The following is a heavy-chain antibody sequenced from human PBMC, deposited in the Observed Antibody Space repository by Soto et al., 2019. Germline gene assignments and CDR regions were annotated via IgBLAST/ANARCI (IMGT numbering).Heavy chain of an antibody. CDR2: INAGNGNT. CDR1: GYTFTSYA. D-gene: IGHD1-20*01. V-gene: IGHV1-3*05. CDR3: AIGITLPTTLDY. J-gene: IGHJ4*02. Sequence: QVQLVQSGAEEKKPGASVKVSCKASGYTFTSYAMHWVRQAPGQRLEWMGWINAGNGNTKYSQKFQGRVTITRDTSASTAYMELSSLRSEDRAVYYCAIGITLPTTLDYWGQGTLVTVSS.